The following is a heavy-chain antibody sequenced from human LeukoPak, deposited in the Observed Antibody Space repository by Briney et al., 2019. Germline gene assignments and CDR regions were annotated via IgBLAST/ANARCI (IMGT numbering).Heavy chain of an antibody. J-gene: IGHJ4*02. Sequence: MSGGSLRLSCAAPGITFSNYNMNWVRQAPGKGLEWISSITSSSSYTFYADSVKGRFTISRDNAKNSLYLQMSSLRVEDTAVYYCARDPRGITALVDYFDYWGQGTLVTVSS. CDR1: GITFSNYN. CDR3: ARDPRGITALVDYFDY. D-gene: IGHD5-18*01. CDR2: ITSSSSYT. V-gene: IGHV3-21*04.